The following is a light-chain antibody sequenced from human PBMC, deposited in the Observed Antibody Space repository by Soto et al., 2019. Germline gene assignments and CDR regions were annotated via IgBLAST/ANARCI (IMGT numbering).Light chain of an antibody. CDR2: GAS. CDR1: QSVSSSH. CDR3: QQYDSSHHT. J-gene: IGKJ2*01. Sequence: EIVLTQSPGTLSLSPGERATLSCRASQSVSSSHLAWYQQNPGQAPRLLIDGASSRPTRIPDRFSGSGSGTDFSLAISRLEPEDFAVYYCQQYDSSHHTCGQGPKLEIK. V-gene: IGKV3-20*01.